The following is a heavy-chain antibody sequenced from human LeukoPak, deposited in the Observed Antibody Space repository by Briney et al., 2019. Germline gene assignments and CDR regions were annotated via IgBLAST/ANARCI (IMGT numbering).Heavy chain of an antibody. CDR3: ARVNWNDLRFDP. CDR2: IYYSGST. J-gene: IGHJ5*02. V-gene: IGHV4-59*01. CDR1: GGSISSYY. D-gene: IGHD1-1*01. Sequence: SETLSLTCTVSGGSISSYYWSWIRQPPGKGLEWIGYIYYSGSTNYNPSLKSRVTISVDTSKNQFSLKLSSVIAADTAVYYCARVNWNDLRFDPWGQGTLVTVSS.